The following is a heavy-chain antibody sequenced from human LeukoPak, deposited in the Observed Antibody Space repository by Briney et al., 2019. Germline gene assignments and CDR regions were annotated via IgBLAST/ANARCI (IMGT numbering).Heavy chain of an antibody. CDR2: ISGSGGST. Sequence: GGSLRLSCAASGFTFSSYGMSWVRQAPGKGLEWVSAISGSGGSTYYADSVKGRFTISRGNSKDTLYLQVNSLSTEATAVYYCATTVTSSWYWPDYSYYYMDVWGKGTTVTISS. D-gene: IGHD6-13*01. CDR3: ATTVTSSWYWPDYSYYYMDV. J-gene: IGHJ6*03. V-gene: IGHV3-23*01. CDR1: GFTFSSYG.